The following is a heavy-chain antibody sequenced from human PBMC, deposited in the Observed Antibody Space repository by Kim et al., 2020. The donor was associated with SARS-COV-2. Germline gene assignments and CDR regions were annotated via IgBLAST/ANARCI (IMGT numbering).Heavy chain of an antibody. CDR3: ARGLVYSSHLNY. CDR2: INHSGST. V-gene: IGHV4-34*01. D-gene: IGHD6-19*01. CDR1: GGSFSGYY. Sequence: SETLSLTCAVYGGSFSGYYWSWIRQPPGKGLEWIGEINHSGSTNYNPSLKSRVTISVDTSKNQFSLKLSSVTAADTAVYYCARGLVYSSHLNYWGQGTLVTVSS. J-gene: IGHJ4*02.